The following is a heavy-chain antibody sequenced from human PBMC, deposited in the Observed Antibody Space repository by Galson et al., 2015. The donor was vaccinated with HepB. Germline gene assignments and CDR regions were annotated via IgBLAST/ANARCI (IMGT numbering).Heavy chain of an antibody. CDR1: GFTFSSYA. Sequence: SLRLSCAASGFTFSSYAMSWVRQAPGKGLEWVSAISGSGGSTYYADSVKGRFTISRDNSKNTLYLQMNSLRAEDTAVYYCAKDRRTIGIVVVVAATLLYWGQGTLVTVSS. V-gene: IGHV3-23*01. CDR2: ISGSGGST. J-gene: IGHJ4*02. D-gene: IGHD2-15*01. CDR3: AKDRRTIGIVVVVAATLLY.